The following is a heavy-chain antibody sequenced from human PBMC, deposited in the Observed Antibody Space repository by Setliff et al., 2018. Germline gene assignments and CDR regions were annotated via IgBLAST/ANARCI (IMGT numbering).Heavy chain of an antibody. CDR3: ARSAISGTTKKYYYYMDV. D-gene: IGHD1-7*01. J-gene: IGHJ6*03. CDR1: GGTFSNSA. Sequence: AAVKVSCKALGGTFSNSAINWVRQAPGQGLEWVGWIIPIRGAADYAVKFQGRVRITAEKCTNTAYMELSSLTYEDTAVYYSARSAISGTTKKYYYYMDVWGQGTTGTVSS. CDR2: IIPIRGAA. V-gene: IGHV1-69*10.